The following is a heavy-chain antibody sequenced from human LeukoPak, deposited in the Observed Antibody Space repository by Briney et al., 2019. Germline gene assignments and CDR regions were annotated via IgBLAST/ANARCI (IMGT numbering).Heavy chain of an antibody. V-gene: IGHV3-9*01. Sequence: PGGSLRPSCAVSGFTFDDYAMDWVRQRPGKGLEWVSGISSNSDAVAYADSLKGRFTISRDNAKNSLYLQVNSLRDEDTAFYYCAKDRWTIFGVSSGVGWLDLWRQGTLVSVSS. D-gene: IGHD3-3*01. J-gene: IGHJ5*02. CDR2: ISSNSDAV. CDR3: AKDRWTIFGVSSGVGWLDL. CDR1: GFTFDDYA.